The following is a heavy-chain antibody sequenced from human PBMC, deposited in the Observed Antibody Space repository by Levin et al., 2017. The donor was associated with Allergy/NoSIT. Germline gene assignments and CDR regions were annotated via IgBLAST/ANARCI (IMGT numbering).Heavy chain of an antibody. V-gene: IGHV5-51*01. CDR1: GYSFTSYW. D-gene: IGHD3-16*02. J-gene: IGHJ3*02. CDR3: ATYYDYIWGSYRNAFDI. CDR2: IYPGDSDT. Sequence: AGGSLRLSCKGSGYSFTSYWIGWVRQMPGKGLEWMGIIYPGDSDTRYSPSFQGQVTISADKSISTAYLQWSSLKASDTAMYYCATYYDYIWGSYRNAFDIWGQGTMVTVSS.